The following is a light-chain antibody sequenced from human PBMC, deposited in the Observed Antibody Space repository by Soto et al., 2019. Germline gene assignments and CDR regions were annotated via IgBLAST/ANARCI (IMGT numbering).Light chain of an antibody. CDR3: SSYTSRSTVI. Sequence: QSALTQPASVSGSPGQSITISCTGTSSDVGGYNYVSWYLQHPGEAPKLVIYYVSNRPSGISNRFSGSKSGNTASLTISGLQAEDEADYYCSSYTSRSTVIFGGGTKLTVL. CDR1: SSDVGGYNY. CDR2: YVS. J-gene: IGLJ2*01. V-gene: IGLV2-14*01.